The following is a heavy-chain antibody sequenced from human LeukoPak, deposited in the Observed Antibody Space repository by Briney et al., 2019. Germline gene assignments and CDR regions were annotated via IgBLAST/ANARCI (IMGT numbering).Heavy chain of an antibody. CDR1: GYTFTSYG. D-gene: IGHD2-21*01. Sequence: GASVKVSCKASGYTFTSYGISWVRQAPGQGLEWMGWISAYNGNTNYAQKLQGRVTVTADGSTSTAYMELSSLRSEDTAVYYCAREIVRGDSPGAGAFDIWGQGTMVTVSS. V-gene: IGHV1-18*01. CDR3: AREIVRGDSPGAGAFDI. CDR2: ISAYNGNT. J-gene: IGHJ3*02.